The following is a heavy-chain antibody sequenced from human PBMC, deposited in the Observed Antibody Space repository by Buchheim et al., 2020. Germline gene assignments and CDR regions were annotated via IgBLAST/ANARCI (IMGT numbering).Heavy chain of an antibody. D-gene: IGHD4-17*01. CDR2: IYYSGSA. CDR1: GGSISSGGYY. J-gene: IGHJ4*02. V-gene: IGHV4-31*03. Sequence: QVQLQESGPGLVKPSQTLSLTCSVSGGSISSGGYYWSWIRQHPGKGLEWIGYIYYSGSANYNPSLKSRAIILIDTSKNQFSLKLSSVTAADTAVYYCASWSLGDYAGDPKAGFDYWGQGTL. CDR3: ASWSLGDYAGDPKAGFDY.